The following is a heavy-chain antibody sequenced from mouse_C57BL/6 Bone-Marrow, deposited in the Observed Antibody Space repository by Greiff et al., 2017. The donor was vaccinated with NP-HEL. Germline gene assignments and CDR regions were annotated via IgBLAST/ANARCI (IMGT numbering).Heavy chain of an antibody. J-gene: IGHJ4*01. CDR2: ISSGSSTI. Sequence: EVKLMESGGGLVKPGGSLKLSCAASGFTFSDYGMHWVRQAPEKGLEWVAYISSGSSTIYYAETVKGRFTISRDNAKNTLFLQMTSLRSEDTAMYYCARGVLRSYYYAMDYWGQGTSVTVSS. D-gene: IGHD1-1*01. CDR3: ARGVLRSYYYAMDY. CDR1: GFTFSDYG. V-gene: IGHV5-17*01.